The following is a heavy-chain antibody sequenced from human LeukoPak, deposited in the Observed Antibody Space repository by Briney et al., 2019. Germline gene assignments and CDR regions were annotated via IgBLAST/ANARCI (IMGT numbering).Heavy chain of an antibody. CDR2: IGTNVNRT. J-gene: IGHJ4*02. V-gene: IGHV3-23*01. CDR3: VKDLARYLDTRGYGYFDY. CDR1: GFTFSSYA. D-gene: IGHD3-22*01. Sequence: GGSLRLSCVASGFTFSSYAMNWIRQAPGKGLEWVSIIGTNVNRTFYADFVKGRFTISRDNSKNTLYLHMNSLRVEDTAVYYCVKDLARYLDTRGYGYFDYWGQGTLVSVSS.